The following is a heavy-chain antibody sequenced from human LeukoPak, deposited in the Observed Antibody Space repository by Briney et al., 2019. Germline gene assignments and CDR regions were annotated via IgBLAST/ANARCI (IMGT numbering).Heavy chain of an antibody. V-gene: IGHV3-74*01. D-gene: IGHD3-9*01. Sequence: PGGSLRHSCAASGFTFSSYWMHWVRQAPGKGLVWVSRINSDGSSTSYADSVKGRFTISRDNAKNTLYLQMNSLRAEDTAVYYCARVRSNYDILTGYYNSHYFDYWGQGTLVTVSS. CDR1: GFTFSSYW. CDR2: INSDGSST. J-gene: IGHJ4*02. CDR3: ARVRSNYDILTGYYNSHYFDY.